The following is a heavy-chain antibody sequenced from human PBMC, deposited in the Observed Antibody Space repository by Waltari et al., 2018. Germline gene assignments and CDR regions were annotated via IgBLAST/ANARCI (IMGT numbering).Heavy chain of an antibody. CDR3: AKSQADYVDYYGMAV. J-gene: IGHJ6*02. V-gene: IGHV4-4*02. CDR1: GASLTRCHW. CDR2: IVHTGSS. D-gene: IGHD4-17*01. Sequence: QVPLQESGPRLVTPSETLSLTSAVSGASLTRCHWWSWVRKSPAKGLEWIGEIVHTGSSVYNPSLKSRVTIAVDKSNNHSSLNLKSVTAADTAVYYCAKSQADYVDYYGMAVWGQGTTVTVSS.